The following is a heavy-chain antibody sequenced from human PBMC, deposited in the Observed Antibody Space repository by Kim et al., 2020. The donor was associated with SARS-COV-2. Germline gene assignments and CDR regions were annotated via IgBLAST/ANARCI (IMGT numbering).Heavy chain of an antibody. V-gene: IGHV3-30*18. CDR3: AKRRYYDSSAFDY. J-gene: IGHJ4*02. CDR2: ISYDGSNK. CDR1: GFTFSSYG. Sequence: GGSLRLSCAASGFTFSSYGMHWVRQAPGKGLEWVAVISYDGSNKYYADSMKGRFTISRDNSKNTLYLQMNSLRAEDTAVYYCAKRRYYDSSAFDYWGQGT. D-gene: IGHD3-22*01.